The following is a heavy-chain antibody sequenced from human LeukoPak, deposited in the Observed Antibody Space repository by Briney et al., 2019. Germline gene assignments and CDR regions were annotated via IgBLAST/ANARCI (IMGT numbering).Heavy chain of an antibody. V-gene: IGHV4-34*01. CDR1: GGSFSAYY. Sequence: SETLSLTCAVYGGSFSAYYWSWIRQPPGKGLEWIWEINHSGSTNYNPSLKSRVTISVDTSKNQSSLKLSSVTAADTAVYYCARVDLRIKNFDYGGQGTLVTVSS. CDR3: ARVDLRIKNFDY. J-gene: IGHJ4*02. CDR2: INHSGST. D-gene: IGHD1-14*01.